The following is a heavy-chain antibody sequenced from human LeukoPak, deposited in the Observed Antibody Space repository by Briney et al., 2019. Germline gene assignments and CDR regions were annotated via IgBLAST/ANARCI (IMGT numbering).Heavy chain of an antibody. D-gene: IGHD1-1*01. J-gene: IGHJ4*02. CDR3: TTIRGRKVDY. CDR2: IKSKTDVWTT. Sequence: PGGSLRLCCAASGFTFSNAWVSWVRQAPGKGLEWVRRIKSKTDVWTTDYAAPVKGRVTISRDDSKNTLYLQMNSLKTEDTAVYYCTTIRGRKVDYWGKGTLVTVSS. V-gene: IGHV3-15*01. CDR1: GFTFSNAW.